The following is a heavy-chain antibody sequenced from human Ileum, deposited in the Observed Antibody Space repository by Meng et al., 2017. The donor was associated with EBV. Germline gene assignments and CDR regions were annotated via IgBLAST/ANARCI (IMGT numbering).Heavy chain of an antibody. D-gene: IGHD3-10*01. Sequence: QVQLTQGGAGLLKPSWTLSLTCAVYGGSFSGYYWSWIRPPPGKGLEWIGEINHSGSTNYNPSLKSRVTISVDTSKNQFSLKLSSVTAADTAVYYCARGNKVSDRGFDYWGQGTLVTVSS. J-gene: IGHJ4*02. CDR3: ARGNKVSDRGFDY. CDR2: INHSGST. CDR1: GGSFSGYY. V-gene: IGHV4-34*01.